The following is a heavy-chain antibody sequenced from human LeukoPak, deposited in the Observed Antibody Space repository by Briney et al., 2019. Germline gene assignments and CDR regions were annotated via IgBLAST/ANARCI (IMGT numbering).Heavy chain of an antibody. CDR1: GGSFSGYY. J-gene: IGHJ6*02. CDR3: ARAGRRNFYLIPDYYYYGMDV. V-gene: IGHV4-34*01. D-gene: IGHD1-26*01. Sequence: SETLSLTRAVYGGSFSGYYWSWIRQPPGKGLEWIGEINHSGSTNYNPSLKSRVTISVDTSKNQFSLKLSSVTAADTAVYYCARAGRRNFYLIPDYYYYGMDVWGQGTTVTVSS. CDR2: INHSGST.